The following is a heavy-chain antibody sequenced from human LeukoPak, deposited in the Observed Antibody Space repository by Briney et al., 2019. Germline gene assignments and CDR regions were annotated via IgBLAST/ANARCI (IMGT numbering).Heavy chain of an antibody. V-gene: IGHV4-59*01. Sequence: TSETLSLTCTVSGGSISSYYWSWIRQPPGNGLEWIGYIYYSGSTNYNPSLKSRVTISVDTSKNQFSLKLSSVTAADTAVYYCARAYGNWFDPWGQGTLVTVSS. D-gene: IGHD3-10*01. CDR1: GGSISSYY. J-gene: IGHJ5*02. CDR2: IYYSGST. CDR3: ARAYGNWFDP.